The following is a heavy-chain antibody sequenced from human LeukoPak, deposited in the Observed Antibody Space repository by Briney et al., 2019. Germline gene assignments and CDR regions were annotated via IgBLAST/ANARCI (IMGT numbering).Heavy chain of an antibody. D-gene: IGHD1-1*01. Sequence: SETLSLTCAVSGGSISSGGYSWSWIRQPPGKGLEWIGYIYYSGSTYYNPSLKSRVTISVDTSKNQFSLKLSSVTAADTAVYYCAREVPPRDKDAFDIWGQGTMVTVSS. V-gene: IGHV4-30-4*08. CDR3: AREVPPRDKDAFDI. CDR2: IYYSGST. CDR1: GGSISSGGYS. J-gene: IGHJ3*02.